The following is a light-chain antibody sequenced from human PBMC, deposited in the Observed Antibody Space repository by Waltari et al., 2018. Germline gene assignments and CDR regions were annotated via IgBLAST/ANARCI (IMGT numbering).Light chain of an antibody. CDR3: SSRDSGAHRHV. CDR1: SLRSYY. Sequence: SSELTQDPAVSVALGQTVRITFPGDSLRSYYSTWYQQKAGQAPILVRYGQNNRPSGIPDRFSGSYSGRTASLTITGAQAEDEADYYCSSRDSGAHRHVFGTGTKVTVL. CDR2: GQN. V-gene: IGLV3-19*01. J-gene: IGLJ1*01.